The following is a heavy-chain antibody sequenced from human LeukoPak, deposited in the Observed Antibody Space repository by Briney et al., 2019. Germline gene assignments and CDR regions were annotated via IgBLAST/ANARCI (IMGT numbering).Heavy chain of an antibody. CDR3: ARDDGGSGSYGL. CDR1: GFTVSSNY. D-gene: IGHD3-10*01. J-gene: IGHJ4*02. V-gene: IGHV3-66*01. CDR2: IYSGGST. Sequence: QAGGSLRLSCSASGFTVSSNYMSWVRQAPGKVLEWDSVIYSGGSTYYTDSVKRRFTIYRDNSKNTLYLQMNSLRAEDTAVYYCARDDGGSGSYGLWGQGTLVTVSS.